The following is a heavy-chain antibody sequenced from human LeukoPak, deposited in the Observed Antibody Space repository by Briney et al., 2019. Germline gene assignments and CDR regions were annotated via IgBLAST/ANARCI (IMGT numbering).Heavy chain of an antibody. J-gene: IGHJ4*02. CDR2: IYSGGST. Sequence: GGSLRLSCAASGFTVSSNYMSWVRQAPGKGLEWVSVIYSGGSTYYADSVKGRFTISRDNSKNTLYLQMNSLRAEDTAVYYCARVRLLGRDFDYWGQGTLVTVSS. CDR1: GFTVSSNY. D-gene: IGHD2-15*01. CDR3: ARVRLLGRDFDY. V-gene: IGHV3-53*01.